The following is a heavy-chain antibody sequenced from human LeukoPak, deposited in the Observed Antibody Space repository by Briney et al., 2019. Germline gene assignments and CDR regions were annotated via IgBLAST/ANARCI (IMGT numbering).Heavy chain of an antibody. D-gene: IGHD2-21*01. Sequence: GASVKVSCTASGGTFSSYAISWLRQAPGPGLEWMGWIIPIFRTASSAHKSQGRVTITADVSTSTAYLELSSRSFEDTDGYFCAAGSSGLLTDCGGDCYNFDYWGQGTLVTVSS. CDR3: AAGSSGLLTDCGGDCYNFDY. CDR1: GGTFSSYA. J-gene: IGHJ4*02. CDR2: IIPIFRTA. V-gene: IGHV1-69*13.